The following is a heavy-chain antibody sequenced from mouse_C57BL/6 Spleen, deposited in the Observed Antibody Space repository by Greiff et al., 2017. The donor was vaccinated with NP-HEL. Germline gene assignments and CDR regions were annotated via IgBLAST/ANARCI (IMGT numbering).Heavy chain of an antibody. CDR2: INPGSGGT. CDR1: GYAFTNYL. D-gene: IGHD1-1*01. CDR3: ARSEFGTTVVEGPWFAY. J-gene: IGHJ3*01. V-gene: IGHV1-54*01. Sequence: QVQLQQSGAELVRPGTSVKVSCKASGYAFTNYLIGWVKQRPGQGLEWIGVINPGSGGTNYTEKFKGKATLTADKSSSTAYMQLSSLTSEDSAVYFCARSEFGTTVVEGPWFAYWGQGTLVTVSA.